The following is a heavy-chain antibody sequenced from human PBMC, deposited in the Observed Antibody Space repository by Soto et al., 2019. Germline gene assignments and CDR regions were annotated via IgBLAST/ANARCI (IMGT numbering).Heavy chain of an antibody. D-gene: IGHD1-26*01. CDR2: IVVGSGNT. CDR3: AADSADLLVGDAFDI. V-gene: IGHV1-58*01. J-gene: IGHJ3*02. Sequence: QMQLVESGPEVKKPGTSVKVSCKASGFTFTSSAVQWVRQARGQRLEWIGWIVVGSGNTNYAQKFQERVTITRDMSTSTAYMELSSLRSEDTAVYYCAADSADLLVGDAFDIWGQGTMVTVSS. CDR1: GFTFTSSA.